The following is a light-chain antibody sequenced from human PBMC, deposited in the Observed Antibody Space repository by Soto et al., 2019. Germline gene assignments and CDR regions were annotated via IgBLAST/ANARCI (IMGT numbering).Light chain of an antibody. CDR2: AAS. CDR1: QGIRND. V-gene: IGKV1-6*01. J-gene: IGKJ1*01. CDR3: LQDFNFPWT. Sequence: AIQMTQSPSSLSASVGDRVTITCRASQGIRNDLGWYQQKPGKAPKLLIYAASSLQSGVPSRFNGSGSGTDFTLAISSLQPEDFATYYCLQDFNFPWTFGQGTKVEVK.